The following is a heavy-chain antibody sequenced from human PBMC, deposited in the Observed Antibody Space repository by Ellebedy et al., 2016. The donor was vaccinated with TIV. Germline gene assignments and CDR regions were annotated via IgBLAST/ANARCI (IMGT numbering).Heavy chain of an antibody. CDR1: GFTFDDYA. J-gene: IGHJ4*02. V-gene: IGHV3-9*01. D-gene: IGHD3-3*01. CDR2: ISWNSGSI. CDR3: AKGYDFWSGYWDY. Sequence: SLKISCAASGFTFDDYAMHWVRQAPGKGLEWVSGISWNSGSIGYADSVKGRFTISRDNAKNSLYLQMNSLRAEDTALYYCAKGYDFWSGYWDYWGQGTLVTVSS.